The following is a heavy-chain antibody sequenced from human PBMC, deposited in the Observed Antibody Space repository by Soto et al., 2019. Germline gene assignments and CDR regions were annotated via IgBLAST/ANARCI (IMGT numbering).Heavy chain of an antibody. J-gene: IGHJ6*02. CDR3: ARDQTGQHEGYGMDV. CDR2: ISYDGSNK. Sequence: QVQLVESGGGVVQPGRSLRLSCAASGFTFSSYAMHWVRQAPGKGLEWVAVISYDGSNKYYADSVKGRFTISRDNSKNTLYLKMNSLRAEDTAVYYCARDQTGQHEGYGMDVWGQGTTVTVSS. V-gene: IGHV3-30-3*01. CDR1: GFTFSSYA. D-gene: IGHD1-1*01.